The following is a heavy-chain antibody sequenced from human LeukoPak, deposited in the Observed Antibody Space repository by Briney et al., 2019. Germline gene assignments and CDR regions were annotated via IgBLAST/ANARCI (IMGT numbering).Heavy chain of an antibody. CDR1: GFTFSSYA. Sequence: GGSLRLSCAASGFTFSSYAMSWVRQAPGKGLEWVSAISGSGGSTYYADSVKGRFTISRDNSKNTLYLQMNSLRAEDTAVYYCARGYGSSSWSLFDYWGQGTLVTVSS. CDR3: ARGYGSSSWSLFDY. V-gene: IGHV3-23*01. J-gene: IGHJ4*02. D-gene: IGHD6-6*01. CDR2: ISGSGGST.